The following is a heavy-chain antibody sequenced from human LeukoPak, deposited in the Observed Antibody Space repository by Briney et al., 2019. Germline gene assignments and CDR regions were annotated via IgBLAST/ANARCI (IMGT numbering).Heavy chain of an antibody. D-gene: IGHD2-21*02. J-gene: IGHJ4*02. CDR2: IYPGDSDT. Sequence: RESLKISCKGSGYSFTTYWIGWVRQMPGKGLEWMGIIYPGDSDTRYSPSFQGQVTISADKSISTAYLQWSSLKASDTAMYYCARHSVQGIVVVTASFDYWGQGTLVTVSS. V-gene: IGHV5-51*01. CDR3: ARHSVQGIVVVTASFDY. CDR1: GYSFTTYW.